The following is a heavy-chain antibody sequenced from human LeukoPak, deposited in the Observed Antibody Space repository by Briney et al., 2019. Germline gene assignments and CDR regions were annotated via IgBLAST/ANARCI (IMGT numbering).Heavy chain of an antibody. V-gene: IGHV4-31*03. CDR1: GGSLTSGGHY. D-gene: IGHD5-12*01. CDR3: ARSAESGYADFDY. Sequence: SETLSLTCTVSGGSLTSGGHYWSWIRQHPGKGLEWIEYIYYSGNAYYNPSLKSRFTISVDTSKNQFSLKVSSVTAADTAVYYCARSAESGYADFDYWGQGTLVTVSS. J-gene: IGHJ4*02. CDR2: IYYSGNA.